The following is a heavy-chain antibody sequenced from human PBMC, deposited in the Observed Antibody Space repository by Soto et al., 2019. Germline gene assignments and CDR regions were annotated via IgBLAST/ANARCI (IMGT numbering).Heavy chain of an antibody. Sequence: EVQLLESGGGLVQPGGSLRLSCAASGFSFSAYAMNWVRQAPGKGLLWVSGLVGSGADKNYADSVRGRFTDSRDNSKNRLYLQLNSLRADDTAVYYCAKDLIAGNGVWEAFDMWGRGTKLSASS. CDR2: LVGSGADK. V-gene: IGHV3-23*01. D-gene: IGHD2-8*01. J-gene: IGHJ3*02. CDR3: AKDLIAGNGVWEAFDM. CDR1: GFSFSAYA.